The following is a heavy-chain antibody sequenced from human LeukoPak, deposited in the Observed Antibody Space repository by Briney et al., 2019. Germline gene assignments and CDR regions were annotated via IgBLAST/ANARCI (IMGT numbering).Heavy chain of an antibody. CDR3: AKELRRSPTYYFDY. J-gene: IGHJ4*02. V-gene: IGHV3-23*01. CDR1: GFTFSGFE. CDR2: ISGSGADT. Sequence: PGGSLRLSCVASGFTFSGFEMNWVRQAPGKGLEWVSAISGSGADTYYADSVKGRFTISRDNSKNTLYLQMNSLRAEDTAIYFCAKELRRSPTYYFDYWGQGTLVTVSS. D-gene: IGHD2-15*01.